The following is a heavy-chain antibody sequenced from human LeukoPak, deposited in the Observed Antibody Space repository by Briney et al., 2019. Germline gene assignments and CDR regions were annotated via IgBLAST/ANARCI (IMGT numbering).Heavy chain of an antibody. D-gene: IGHD5-12*01. CDR3: AKENEYSGYEPLPNDY. CDR2: ISGSGGST. J-gene: IGHJ4*02. V-gene: IGHV3-23*01. Sequence: GGSLRLSCAASGFTFSSYGMSWVRPAPGKGLEWVSAISGSGGSTYYADSVKGRFTISRDNSKSTLFLQVNSLRDEDTAVYYCAKENEYSGYEPLPNDYWGQGTLVTVSS. CDR1: GFTFSSYG.